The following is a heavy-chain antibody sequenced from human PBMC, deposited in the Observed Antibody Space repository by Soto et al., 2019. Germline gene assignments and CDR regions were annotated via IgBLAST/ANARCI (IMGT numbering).Heavy chain of an antibody. V-gene: IGHV3-30-3*01. CDR1: GFTFSSYA. D-gene: IGHD4-17*01. J-gene: IGHJ4*02. Sequence: GGSLRLSCAAPGFTFSSYAMHWVRQAPGKGLEWVAVISYDGSNKYYADSVKGRFTISRDNSKNTLYLQMNSLRAEDTAVYYCARDLVNDYGDYEGNYWGQGTLVTVSS. CDR3: ARDLVNDYGDYEGNY. CDR2: ISYDGSNK.